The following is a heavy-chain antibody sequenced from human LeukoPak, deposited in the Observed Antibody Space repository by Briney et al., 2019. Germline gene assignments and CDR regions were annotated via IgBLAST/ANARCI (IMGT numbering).Heavy chain of an antibody. D-gene: IGHD2-2*01. V-gene: IGHV3-23*01. Sequence: GGSLRLSCAASGFTFSSYAMSWVRQAPGKGLEWVSAISGSGGSTYYADSVKGRFTISRDNSKNTLYLQMNSLRAEDTAVYYWAKAGGVVPASPCNYWGQGTLVTVSS. J-gene: IGHJ4*02. CDR2: ISGSGGST. CDR3: AKAGGVVPASPCNY. CDR1: GFTFSSYA.